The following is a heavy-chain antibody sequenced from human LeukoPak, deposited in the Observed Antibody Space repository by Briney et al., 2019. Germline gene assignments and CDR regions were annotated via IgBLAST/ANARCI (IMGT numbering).Heavy chain of an antibody. V-gene: IGHV1-69*05. CDR1: GGTFSSYA. D-gene: IGHD6-13*01. CDR3: ARIGSSWYFDY. Sequence: ASVKVTCKASGGTFSSYAISWVRQAPGQGLEWMGGIIPIFGTANYAQKFQGRVTITTDESTSTAYMELSSLRSEDTAVYYCARIGSSWYFDYWGQGTLVTVSS. J-gene: IGHJ4*02. CDR2: IIPIFGTA.